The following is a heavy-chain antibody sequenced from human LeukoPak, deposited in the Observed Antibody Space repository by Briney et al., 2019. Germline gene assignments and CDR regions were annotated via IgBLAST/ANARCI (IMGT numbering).Heavy chain of an antibody. CDR1: GGSIISYY. V-gene: IGHV4-34*01. Sequence: SETLSLTCTVSGGSIISYYRSWIRQPPGKGLEWIGEINHSGSTNYNPSLKSRVTISVDTSKNQFSLKLSSVTAADTAVYYCARRRGNYYDSSGYSPFDYWGQGTLVTVSS. CDR2: INHSGST. CDR3: ARRRGNYYDSSGYSPFDY. D-gene: IGHD3-22*01. J-gene: IGHJ4*02.